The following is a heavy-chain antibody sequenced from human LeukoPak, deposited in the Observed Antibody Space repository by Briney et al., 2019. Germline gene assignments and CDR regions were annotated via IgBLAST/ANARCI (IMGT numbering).Heavy chain of an antibody. CDR2: IRYEKNEK. J-gene: IGHJ5*02. Sequence: GGSLRLSCAGSGCTFSYYGVHWVREAPGKGLEWVAFIRYEKNEKYYADSVKGRFTISRDNSKNTLYLEMNSLRVDDTAVYYCAKDLMRDRWFGESWGQGTLVTVSS. D-gene: IGHD3-10*01. V-gene: IGHV3-30*02. CDR3: AKDLMRDRWFGES. CDR1: GCTFSYYG.